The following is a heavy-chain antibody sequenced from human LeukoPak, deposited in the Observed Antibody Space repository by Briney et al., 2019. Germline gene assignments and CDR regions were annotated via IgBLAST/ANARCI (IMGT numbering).Heavy chain of an antibody. D-gene: IGHD3-3*01. CDR3: ARDFPFTIFGVVAADYYYYYMDV. CDR1: GGSISSYY. J-gene: IGHJ6*03. CDR2: IYTSGST. Sequence: SETLSLTCTVSGGSISSYYWSWIRQPAGKGLEWIGRIYTSGSTNYNPSLKSRVTMSVDTSKNQFSLKLSSVTAADTAVYYCARDFPFTIFGVVAADYYYYYMDVWGQGTLVTVSS. V-gene: IGHV4-4*07.